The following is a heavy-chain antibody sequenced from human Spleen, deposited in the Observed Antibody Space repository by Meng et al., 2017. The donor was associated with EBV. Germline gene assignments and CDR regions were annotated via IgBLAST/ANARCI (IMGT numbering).Heavy chain of an antibody. CDR2: IIPLYGTP. Sequence: QVQLLQAGAEVKKPGSSVTGSCKASGGSFTNYAINWVRQAPGQGLEWVGGIIPLYGTPTYAQKFQGRVSIIADESSNTVYMDLSSLRSGDTAVYYCARGARFRELSGYLDYWGQGTLVTVSS. V-gene: IGHV1-69*01. CDR3: ARGARFRELSGYLDY. D-gene: IGHD3-10*01. CDR1: GGSFTNYA. J-gene: IGHJ4*02.